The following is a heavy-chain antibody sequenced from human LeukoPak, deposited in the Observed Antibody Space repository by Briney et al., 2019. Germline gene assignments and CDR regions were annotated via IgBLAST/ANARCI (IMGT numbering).Heavy chain of an antibody. CDR3: ARAVSSGRLNDY. D-gene: IGHD6-19*01. J-gene: IGHJ4*02. CDR1: GFTFSGYW. V-gene: IGHV3-74*01. Sequence: QPGGSLRLSCAASGFTFSGYWMHWVRQAPGKGLVWVSRINSDGSSTSYADSVKGRFTISRDNAKNTLYLQMNSLRAEDTAVYYCARAVSSGRLNDYWGQGTLVTVSS. CDR2: INSDGSST.